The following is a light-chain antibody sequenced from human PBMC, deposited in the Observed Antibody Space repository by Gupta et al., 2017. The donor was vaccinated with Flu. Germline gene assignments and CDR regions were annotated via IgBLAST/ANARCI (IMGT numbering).Light chain of an antibody. V-gene: IGKV3-11*01. J-gene: IGKJ2*01. CDR1: KSVNTW. Sequence: GERATLSCRTSKSVNTWLAWYQQKPAQAPSLLMYGASNRATGIPARFSGSGSGTDVTLTISSLVAEEFVVYYCKQRDEWSDTFGQGTKLEIK. CDR2: GAS. CDR3: KQRDEWSDT.